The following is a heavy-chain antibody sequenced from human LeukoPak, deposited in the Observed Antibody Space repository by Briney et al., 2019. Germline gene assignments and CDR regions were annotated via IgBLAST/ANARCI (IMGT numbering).Heavy chain of an antibody. Sequence: PGGSLRLSCAASGFTFSSYAMSWVRQAPGKGLEWVSGISGSGGSTYYADSVKRRFTISRDNFRNTLYLQMNSPRAEDTAVYYCAILPGYSSGWYEVNYWGQGTLVTVSS. CDR3: AILPGYSSGWYEVNY. CDR1: GFTFSSYA. J-gene: IGHJ4*02. CDR2: ISGSGGST. D-gene: IGHD6-13*01. V-gene: IGHV3-23*01.